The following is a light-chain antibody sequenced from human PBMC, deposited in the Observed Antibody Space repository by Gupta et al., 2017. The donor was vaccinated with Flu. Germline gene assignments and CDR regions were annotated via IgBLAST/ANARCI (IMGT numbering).Light chain of an antibody. Sequence: QSALTQPRSVSGSPGQSVTISCTGSSSDGGGYNDVSCYQKYPGKAPKRMIYDVSQRPSGVPDRVSGSKSGNTASLTISGLQAEDEADYHCSSYAGSYTLIFGGGTRVTVL. CDR1: SSDGGGYND. J-gene: IGLJ2*01. CDR2: DVS. CDR3: SSYAGSYTLI. V-gene: IGLV2-11*01.